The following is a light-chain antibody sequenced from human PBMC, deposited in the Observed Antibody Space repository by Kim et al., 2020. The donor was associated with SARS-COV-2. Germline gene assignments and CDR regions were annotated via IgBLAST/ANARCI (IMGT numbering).Light chain of an antibody. CDR2: SND. J-gene: IGLJ3*02. CDR1: RSNNGSKT. V-gene: IGLV1-44*01. Sequence: QSVLTQPPSASGTPGQRVTLSCSGGRSNNGSKTINWYQQLPGAAPKLLIYSNDQRPSGVPDRFSGSKSGTSASLAISGLQPEDEGDYYCAVWHDSLYGVFGGGTQLTVL. CDR3: AVWHDSLYGV.